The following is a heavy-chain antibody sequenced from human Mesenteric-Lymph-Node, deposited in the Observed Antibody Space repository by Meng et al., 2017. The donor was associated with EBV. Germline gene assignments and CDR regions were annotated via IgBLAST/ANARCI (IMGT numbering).Heavy chain of an antibody. Sequence: QVQLQESGPGLVKPSETLSLTCTVSGGSVSSTSYYWSWIRQPPGQRLEWIGYVYYSGSTNYNPSLKSRVTISVDTSKNQFSLNLYSVTAADTAVYYCARENPARGNWFDPWGQGALVTVSS. CDR1: GGSVSSTSYY. D-gene: IGHD3-10*01. V-gene: IGHV4-61*01. CDR3: ARENPARGNWFDP. J-gene: IGHJ5*02. CDR2: VYYSGST.